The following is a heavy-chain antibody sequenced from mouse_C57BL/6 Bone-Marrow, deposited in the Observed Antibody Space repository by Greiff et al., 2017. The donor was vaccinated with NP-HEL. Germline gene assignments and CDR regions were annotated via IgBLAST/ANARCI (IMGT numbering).Heavy chain of an antibody. D-gene: IGHD1-1*01. J-gene: IGHJ4*01. V-gene: IGHV1-53*01. CDR2: INPSNGGT. Sequence: QVQLQQPGTELVKPGASVKLSCKASGYTFTSYWMHWVKQRPGQGLEWIGNINPSNGGTNYNEKFKSKATLTVDKSSSTAYMQLSSLTSEDSAVYYCARKINYYGSKGDAMDYWGQGTSVTVSS. CDR3: ARKINYYGSKGDAMDY. CDR1: GYTFTSYW.